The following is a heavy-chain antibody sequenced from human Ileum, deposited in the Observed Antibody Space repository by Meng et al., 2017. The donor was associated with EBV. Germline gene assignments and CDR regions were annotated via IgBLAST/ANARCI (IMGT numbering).Heavy chain of an antibody. J-gene: IGHJ4*02. CDR1: GGPSSSGVYY. CDR3: ARGGDTSGYSLDY. CDR2: IYKSGST. V-gene: IGHV4-30-4*01. Sequence: VQHTATAPGLLKPSPTLSLTCAVAGGPSSSGVYYCSLIRQPPGKGLEWIGYIYKSGSTYYHPSLTSRVTISVDTSKNQFFLKLGSVTAADTGVYYCARGGDTSGYSLDYWGQGILVTVSS. D-gene: IGHD3-22*01.